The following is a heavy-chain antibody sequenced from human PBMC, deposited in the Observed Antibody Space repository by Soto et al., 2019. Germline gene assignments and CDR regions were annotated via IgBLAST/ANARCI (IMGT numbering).Heavy chain of an antibody. CDR3: TTDSYSTMIEVRFDY. V-gene: IGHV3-15*07. CDR2: IKSKALGGTT. Sequence: EVQLVESGGGLVKSGGSLRLSCAGSGFAFNNAWINWVRQAPGKGLEWVGRIKSKALGGTTDFAAPVRGRFAITRDDSRNMAYMQMNSLNTEDTAVYYCTTDSYSTMIEVRFDYWGHGTLVTVSS. D-gene: IGHD3-22*01. CDR1: GFAFNNAW. J-gene: IGHJ4*01.